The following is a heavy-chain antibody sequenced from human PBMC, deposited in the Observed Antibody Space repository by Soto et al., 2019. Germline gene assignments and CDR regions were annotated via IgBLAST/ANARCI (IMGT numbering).Heavy chain of an antibody. J-gene: IGHJ3*02. V-gene: IGHV3-23*01. D-gene: IGHD6-19*01. Sequence: HPGGSLRLSCAASGFPFIRNIMSWVRQGPGKGLEWVSTITDSGGSTYYGGSVTGRFTVSRDNSKNTLYLQMSSLRVDDTAVYYCAKVISGWHDAVEMWGQGTMVTVSS. CDR2: ITDSGGST. CDR3: AKVISGWHDAVEM. CDR1: GFPFIRNI.